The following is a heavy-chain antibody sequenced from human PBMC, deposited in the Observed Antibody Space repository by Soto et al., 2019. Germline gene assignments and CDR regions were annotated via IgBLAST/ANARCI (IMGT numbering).Heavy chain of an antibody. Sequence: GGSLRLSCAASGFTFSSSGMHWVRQAPGKGLEWVAVIWYDGSNKYYADSVKGRFTISRDNSKNMVYLQMNSLKAEDAGVYYCVRWGGFRTLEWGQGTSVTVSS. V-gene: IGHV3-33*01. CDR3: VRWGGFRTLE. CDR2: IWYDGSNK. D-gene: IGHD6-25*01. CDR1: GFTFSSSG. J-gene: IGHJ4*02.